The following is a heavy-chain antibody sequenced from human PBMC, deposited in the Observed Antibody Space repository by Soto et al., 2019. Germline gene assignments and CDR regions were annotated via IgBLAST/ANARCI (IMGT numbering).Heavy chain of an antibody. V-gene: IGHV3-30-3*01. Sequence: QVQLVESGGRVVQPGRSLRLSCAASGFIFNRYAIHWVRQTPGKGLEWVAVISKDGSVQYYADSVRGRFIISRDKSKDTVYLEMNSLRAEDTAVFYCARSSSGAAPDSFGYWGQGTLVTLSS. CDR1: GFIFNRYA. CDR2: ISKDGSVQ. CDR3: ARSSSGAAPDSFGY. D-gene: IGHD6-19*01. J-gene: IGHJ4*02.